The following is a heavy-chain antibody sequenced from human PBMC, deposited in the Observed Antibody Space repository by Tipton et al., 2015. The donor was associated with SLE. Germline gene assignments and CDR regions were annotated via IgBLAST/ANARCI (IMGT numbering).Heavy chain of an antibody. CDR1: GFTFSGYE. CDR2: ISSGSSTK. Sequence: VQSGGSLRLSCEASGFTFSGYEMNWVRQAPGKGLEWVSYISSGSSTKYYGASVKDRFTVSRDNAQKSLYLLMSSLRVEDTAVYYCARDAGHCSGGSCYDYWGQGTLVTVSP. V-gene: IGHV3-48*03. J-gene: IGHJ4*02. D-gene: IGHD2-15*01. CDR3: ARDAGHCSGGSCYDY.